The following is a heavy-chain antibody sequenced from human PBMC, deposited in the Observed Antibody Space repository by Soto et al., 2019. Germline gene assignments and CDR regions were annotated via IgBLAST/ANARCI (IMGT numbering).Heavy chain of an antibody. D-gene: IGHD2-21*02. CDR2: MYNTGST. Sequence: QVRLQESGPGLVKPSETLSLTCTVSGGSISSYYWSWIRQPPGKGLEWIGYMYNTGSTLYNPSLKSRVTISVDTSKTQFSLKLNSVTAADTAVYYCARDLWGYCGADCYPLDVWGQGTTVTVSS. CDR3: ARDLWGYCGADCYPLDV. V-gene: IGHV4-59*01. CDR1: GGSISSYY. J-gene: IGHJ6*02.